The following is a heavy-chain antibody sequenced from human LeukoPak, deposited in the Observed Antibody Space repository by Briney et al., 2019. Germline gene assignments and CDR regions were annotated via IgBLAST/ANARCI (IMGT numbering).Heavy chain of an antibody. J-gene: IGHJ4*02. CDR3: AKQGAWPYFDY. V-gene: IGHV3-23*01. CDR2: ISGTGGNT. CDR1: GFTFSSYA. Sequence: GGSLRLSCAASGFTFSSYAMSWVRQAPGKGLEWVSAISGTGGNTHYADSVKGRFIISRDDSKSTLYLQMTSLRVEDTAVYYCAKQGAWPYFDYWGQGTLVTVFS.